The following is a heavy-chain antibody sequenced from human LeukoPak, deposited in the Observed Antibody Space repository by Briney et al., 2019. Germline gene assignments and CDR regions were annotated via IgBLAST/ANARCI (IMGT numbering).Heavy chain of an antibody. CDR2: IYYSGST. CDR1: GGSFSGYY. Sequence: SETLSLTCAVYGGSFSGYYWSWIRQPPGKGLEWIGYIYYSGSTYYNPSLKSRVTISADTSKNQFSLKLSSVTAADTAVYYCARARSAAGNFDYWGQGTLVTVSS. J-gene: IGHJ4*02. CDR3: ARARSAAGNFDY. V-gene: IGHV4-34*09. D-gene: IGHD6-13*01.